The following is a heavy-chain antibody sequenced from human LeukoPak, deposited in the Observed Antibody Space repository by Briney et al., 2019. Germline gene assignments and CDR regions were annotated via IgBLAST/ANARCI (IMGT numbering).Heavy chain of an antibody. CDR1: GFTFSNYG. V-gene: IGHV3-23*01. CDR2: ISGSGGST. D-gene: IGHD3-10*01. J-gene: IGHJ6*02. CDR3: VKVKGMYYYYGMDV. Sequence: TGGSLRLSCAASGFTFSNYGMHWVRQAPGKGLEWVSAISGSGGSTHYADSMKGRSTISRDNSKNTLYLQMNSLRAEDTAVYYCVKVKGMYYYYGMDVWGQGTTVTVSS.